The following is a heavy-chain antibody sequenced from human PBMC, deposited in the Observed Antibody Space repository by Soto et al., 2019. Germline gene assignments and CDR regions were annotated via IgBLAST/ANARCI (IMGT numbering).Heavy chain of an antibody. CDR1: GGSISGSSYY. Sequence: PSETLSLTCTVSGGSISGSSYYWGWIRQPPGKGLEWIGNIYYNGNTYYNPSLKSRVTISVDTSKNQFSLKLSSVTAADTAVYYCARDQYYGSGSHRSEDYYYYYGMDVWGQGTTVTVSS. V-gene: IGHV4-39*02. J-gene: IGHJ6*02. CDR2: IYYNGNT. D-gene: IGHD3-10*01. CDR3: ARDQYYGSGSHRSEDYYYYYGMDV.